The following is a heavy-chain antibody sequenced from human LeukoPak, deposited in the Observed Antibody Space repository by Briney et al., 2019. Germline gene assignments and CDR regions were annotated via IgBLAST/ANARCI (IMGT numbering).Heavy chain of an antibody. D-gene: IGHD1-26*01. CDR3: ARDKIVGPTTLDY. J-gene: IGHJ4*02. Sequence: GGSLRLSCAASGFTFSGYWMSWVRQTPEKGLEWVANIKQDGNEKYYVDSVKGRLTISRDNAKNSLYLHMNSLRADDTAVYYCARDKIVGPTTLDYWGQGTLVTVSS. V-gene: IGHV3-7*01. CDR2: IKQDGNEK. CDR1: GFTFSGYW.